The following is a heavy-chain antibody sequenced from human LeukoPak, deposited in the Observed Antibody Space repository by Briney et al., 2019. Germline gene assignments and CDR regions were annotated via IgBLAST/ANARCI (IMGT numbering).Heavy chain of an antibody. J-gene: IGHJ4*02. Sequence: GGSLRLSCAASGLTFSTYSMSWVRQAPGKGLKWVANMNHDGSEKYYLDSVKGRFTISRDNAKNSLFLQMNSLRAEDTAVYYCARDPRIAARPLFDYWGQGTLVTVSA. CDR2: MNHDGSEK. V-gene: IGHV3-7*01. D-gene: IGHD6-6*01. CDR3: ARDPRIAARPLFDY. CDR1: GLTFSTYS.